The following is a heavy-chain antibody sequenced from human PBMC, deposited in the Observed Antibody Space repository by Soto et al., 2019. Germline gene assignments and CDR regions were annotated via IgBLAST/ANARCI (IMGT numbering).Heavy chain of an antibody. Sequence: GGSLRLSCAASGLTFSNYWMSWVRQAPGKGLEWVANIKQDGSEQYYSDSVKGRFTISRDNSKNTLYLQMNSLRAEDTAVYYCARDDYDSSGSDAFDIWGQGTMVTVSS. CDR3: ARDDYDSSGSDAFDI. CDR2: IKQDGSEQ. J-gene: IGHJ3*02. D-gene: IGHD3-22*01. CDR1: GLTFSNYW. V-gene: IGHV3-7*01.